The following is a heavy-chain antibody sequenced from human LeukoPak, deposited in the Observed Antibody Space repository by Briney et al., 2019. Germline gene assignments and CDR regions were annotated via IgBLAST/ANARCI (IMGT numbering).Heavy chain of an antibody. CDR3: ARELISAYYYGSGTSYFDY. V-gene: IGHV4-4*07. D-gene: IGHD3-10*01. CDR1: GDSISSHS. CDR2: IHSSGST. J-gene: IGHJ4*02. Sequence: SETLSLTCTVSGDSISSHSWIWIRQPAGKGVEWIGGIHSSGSTNYNPSLNSRVTMSVDTSKNQFSLKLSSVTAADTAVYYCARELISAYYYGSGTSYFDYWGQGTPVTVSS.